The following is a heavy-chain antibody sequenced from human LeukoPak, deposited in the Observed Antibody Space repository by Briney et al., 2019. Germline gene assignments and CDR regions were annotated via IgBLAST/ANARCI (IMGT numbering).Heavy chain of an antibody. J-gene: IGHJ3*02. CDR1: GYTFTSYY. CDR3: ARGVVTATRHDAFDI. CDR2: INPSGGST. D-gene: IGHD2-21*02. V-gene: IGHV1-46*01. Sequence: GASVKVSCKASGYTFTSYYMHWVRPAPGQGLEWMGIINPSGGSTSYAQKFQGRVTMTRDTSTGTVYMELSSLRSEDTAVYYCARGVVTATRHDAFDIWGQGTMVTVSS.